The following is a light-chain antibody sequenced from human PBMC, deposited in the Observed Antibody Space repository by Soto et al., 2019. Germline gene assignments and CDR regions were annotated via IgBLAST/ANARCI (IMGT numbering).Light chain of an antibody. Sequence: EIMLTQSPGTLSLSPGQRATLSCTASQSVTRNFLAWYRQSPGQAPRLLIYGASSRAAGIPDRFSGSGSGTDFTLTISRLEPEDFAVYFCQQYLRSQLTFGGGTKVDIK. CDR1: QSVTRNF. V-gene: IGKV3-20*01. J-gene: IGKJ4*01. CDR2: GAS. CDR3: QQYLRSQLT.